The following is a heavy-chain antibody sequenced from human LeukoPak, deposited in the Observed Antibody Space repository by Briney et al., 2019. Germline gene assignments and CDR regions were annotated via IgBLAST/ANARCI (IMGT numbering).Heavy chain of an antibody. CDR2: IKQDGSEK. Sequence: GGSLRLSCAASGFTFSSYRMSWVRQAPGKGLEWVANIKQDGSEKYYVDSVKGRFTISRDNAKNSLYLQMNSLRAEDTAVYYCAGDTAMVFDYWGQGTLVTVSS. V-gene: IGHV3-7*01. CDR1: GFTFSSYR. D-gene: IGHD5-18*01. CDR3: AGDTAMVFDY. J-gene: IGHJ4*02.